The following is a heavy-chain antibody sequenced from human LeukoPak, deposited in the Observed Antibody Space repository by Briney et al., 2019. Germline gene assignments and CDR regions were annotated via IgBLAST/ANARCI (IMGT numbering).Heavy chain of an antibody. V-gene: IGHV4-59*01. CDR3: ARRSIIAAGNWFDP. Sequence: SETLSLTCTVSGGSISSYYWSWIRQPPGKGLEWIGYINYSGSTHYNPSLTSRVTISVDMSKNQVSLKVTSATAADTAVYYCARRSIIAAGNWFDPWGQGTLVTVSS. CDR1: GGSISSYY. J-gene: IGHJ5*02. D-gene: IGHD6-13*01. CDR2: INYSGST.